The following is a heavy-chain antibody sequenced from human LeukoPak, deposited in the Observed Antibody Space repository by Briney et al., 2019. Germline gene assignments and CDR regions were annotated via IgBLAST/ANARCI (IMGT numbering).Heavy chain of an antibody. CDR2: ICSSGSTI. V-gene: IGHV3-48*03. J-gene: IGHJ6*04. CDR1: GFTFSSYE. CDR3: AELGITMIGGV. Sequence: GGSLRLSCAASGFTFSSYEMNGVRQAPGKGLEWVSYICSSGSTIYYADSVKGRFTISRDNAKNSLYLQMNSLRAEDTAVYYCAELGITMIGGVWGKGTTVTISS. D-gene: IGHD3-10*02.